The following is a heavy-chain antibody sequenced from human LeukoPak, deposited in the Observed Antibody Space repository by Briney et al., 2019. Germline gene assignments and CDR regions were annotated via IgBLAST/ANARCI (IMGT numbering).Heavy chain of an antibody. J-gene: IGHJ4*02. V-gene: IGHV3-48*01. CDR3: ARMAGGWY. CDR1: GFTFSSYS. CDR2: ISSSSSTI. D-gene: IGHD3-10*01. Sequence: GGSLRPSCAASGFTFSSYSMNWVRQAPGKGLEWVSYISSSSSTIYYADSVKGRFTISRDNAKNSLYLQMNSLRAEDTAVYYCARMAGGWYWGQGTLVTVSS.